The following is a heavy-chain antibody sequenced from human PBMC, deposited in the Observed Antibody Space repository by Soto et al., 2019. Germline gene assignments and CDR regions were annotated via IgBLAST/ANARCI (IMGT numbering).Heavy chain of an antibody. Sequence: QVQLVESGGGVVQPGRSLRLSCAASGFTFSSYGMHWVRQAPGKGLEWVAVISYDGSNKYYADSVKGRFTISRDNSKNTLYLQMTSLRAEDTAVYYCAKDVDSSSWYAYYYYYGMDVWGQGTTVTVSS. CDR2: ISYDGSNK. D-gene: IGHD6-13*01. CDR3: AKDVDSSSWYAYYYYYGMDV. CDR1: GFTFSSYG. J-gene: IGHJ6*02. V-gene: IGHV3-30*18.